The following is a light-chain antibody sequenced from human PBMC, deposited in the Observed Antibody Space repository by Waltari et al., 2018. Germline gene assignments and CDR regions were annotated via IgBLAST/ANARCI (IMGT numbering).Light chain of an antibody. Sequence: QSVLTQPPSVSAAPGQKVTISCSGSFTNLGNGHISWYQQVPGAAPKLLIYDNVQRPSGTPARFSASNSGTSATLGITGVQTGDEADYYCGTWNIGLSLWVFGGGTRLTVL. J-gene: IGLJ3*02. CDR2: DNV. CDR3: GTWNIGLSLWV. V-gene: IGLV1-51*01. CDR1: FTNLGNGH.